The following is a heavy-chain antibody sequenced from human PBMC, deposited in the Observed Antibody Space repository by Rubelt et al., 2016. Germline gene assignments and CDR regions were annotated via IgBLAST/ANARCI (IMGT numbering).Heavy chain of an antibody. V-gene: IGHV1-2*06. CDR2: INPNNGDT. CDR1: GYSFTGYY. Sequence: QVHLVQSGAEVKKPGASVKVSCKASGYSFTGYYMHWVRQAPGQGLEWMGRINPNNGDTNYAQKFQGRVTMTRETSISKAYMELSRRRSDETAVFYCARDGYFDLWGRGTLVTVSS. J-gene: IGHJ2*01. CDR3: ARDGYFDL.